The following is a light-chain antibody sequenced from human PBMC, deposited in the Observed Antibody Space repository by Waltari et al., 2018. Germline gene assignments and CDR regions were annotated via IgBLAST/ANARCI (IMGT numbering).Light chain of an antibody. CDR3: AAWDDSLNGSYV. J-gene: IGLJ1*01. CDR1: SSTIGSNT. V-gene: IGLV1-44*01. CDR2: SNN. Sequence: QSVLTQPPSASGTPGQRVTISCSGSSSTIGSNTVHWYQQLPGTAPKLLIYSNNQRPSGVPDRFSGSKSGTSASLAISGLQSEDEADYYCAAWDDSLNGSYVFGTGTKVTVL.